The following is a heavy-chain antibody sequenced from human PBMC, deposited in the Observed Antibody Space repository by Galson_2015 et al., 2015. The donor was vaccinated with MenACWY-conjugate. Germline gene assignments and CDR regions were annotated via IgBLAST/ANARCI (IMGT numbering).Heavy chain of an antibody. CDR3: SRGSDWCSYFRA. V-gene: IGHV3-53*01. CDR2: VDKGGAT. CDR1: GFSVTDNC. J-gene: IGHJ5*02. Sequence: YLRLSRAVSGFSVTDNCLRWVRQAPGKGSEWIGRVDKGGATLYAESARGRFTVSRDNFKNTVILQMNSLRAEDTAVYRCSRGSDWCSYFRAWGQGAQVTVSS. D-gene: IGHD2-8*01.